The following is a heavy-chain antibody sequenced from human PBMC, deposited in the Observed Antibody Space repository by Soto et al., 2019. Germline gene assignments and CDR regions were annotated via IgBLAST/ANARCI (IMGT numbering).Heavy chain of an antibody. V-gene: IGHV3-30*18. CDR2: ISYDGSSQ. D-gene: IGHD1-26*01. Sequence: GGSLRLSCVASGSTFSNYGMHWVRQAPGKGLEWVAVISYDGSSQHYADSVKGRFTISRDNSKNTLYVQMKSLRAEDTAVYYCAKDGGWELPRGRGSDYWGQGTLVTVSS. CDR1: GSTFSNYG. CDR3: AKDGGWELPRGRGSDY. J-gene: IGHJ4*02.